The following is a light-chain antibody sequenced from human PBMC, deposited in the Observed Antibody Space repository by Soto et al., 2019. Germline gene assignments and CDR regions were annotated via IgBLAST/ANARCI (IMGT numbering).Light chain of an antibody. V-gene: IGLV1-40*01. CDR3: SSYTTSTTRII. J-gene: IGLJ2*01. Sequence: QSVLTQPPSVSGAPGQRVTISCTGSSSNIGASSDVHWYQQLPGTAPKLLISGNNNRPSGVPNRFSGSKSGNTASLTISGLQAEDEADYYCSSYTTSTTRIIFGGGTKLTVL. CDR2: GNN. CDR1: SSNIGASSD.